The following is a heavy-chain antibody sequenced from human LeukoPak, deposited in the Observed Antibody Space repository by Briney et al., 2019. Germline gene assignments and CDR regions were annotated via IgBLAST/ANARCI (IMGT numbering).Heavy chain of an antibody. CDR3: ARDWLVVQPYIMDV. CDR2: IYNSGTI. CDR1: GASISSHY. D-gene: IGHD2-2*01. Sequence: SETLSLTCTVSGASISSHYWSWIRQPPGKGLEWIGYIYNSGTINYNPSLKSRVTISVDMSNNQFSLKLTSVTAADTAVYYCARDWLVVQPYIMDVWGQGTTVTVSS. J-gene: IGHJ6*02. V-gene: IGHV4-59*11.